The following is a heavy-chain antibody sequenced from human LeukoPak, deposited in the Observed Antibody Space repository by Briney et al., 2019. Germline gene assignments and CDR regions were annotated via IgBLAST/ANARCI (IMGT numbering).Heavy chain of an antibody. CDR2: IYYSGST. CDR3: ARHYLGYSSGWDY. CDR1: GGSISSYY. V-gene: IGHV4-59*08. D-gene: IGHD6-19*01. J-gene: IGHJ4*02. Sequence: SETLSLTCTVSGGSISSYYWSWIRQPPGKGLEWIGYIYYSGSTNYNPSLKSRVTISVDTSKNQFSLKLSSVTAADTAVYYCARHYLGYSSGWDYWGQGTLVTVSS.